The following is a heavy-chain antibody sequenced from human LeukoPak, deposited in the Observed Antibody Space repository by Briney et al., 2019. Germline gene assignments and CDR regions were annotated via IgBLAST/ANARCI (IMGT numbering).Heavy chain of an antibody. CDR1: GFTFSSYS. CDR2: ISSSSSYI. Sequence: PGGSLRLSCAASGFTFSSYSMNWVRQAPGKGLEWVSSISSSSSYIYYADSVKGRFTISRDNSKNTLYLQMNSLRAEDTAVYYCLSAPGRDYWGQGTLVTVSS. J-gene: IGHJ4*02. V-gene: IGHV3-21*04. CDR3: LSAPGRDY.